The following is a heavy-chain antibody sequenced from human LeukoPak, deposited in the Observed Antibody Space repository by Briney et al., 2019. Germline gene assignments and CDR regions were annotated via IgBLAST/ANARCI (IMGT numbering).Heavy chain of an antibody. CDR1: GFTFSNYW. Sequence: GGSLRLSCAASGFTFSNYWMSWLRQAPGKGLEWVANVRVDGNEKYYVDSVKGRFTISRDNAQNSLYLQLNSLRAEDTAVYYCARDLSGPSFYWGQGTLVTVSS. V-gene: IGHV3-7*01. D-gene: IGHD2-15*01. CDR2: VRVDGNEK. J-gene: IGHJ4*02. CDR3: ARDLSGPSFY.